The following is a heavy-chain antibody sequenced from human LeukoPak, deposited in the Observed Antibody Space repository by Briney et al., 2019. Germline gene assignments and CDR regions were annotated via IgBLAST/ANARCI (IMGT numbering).Heavy chain of an antibody. CDR2: ISAYNGNT. D-gene: IGHD6-13*01. CDR1: GYTFTSYG. V-gene: IGHV1-18*01. CDR3: AREWQQLPYNWFDP. J-gene: IGHJ5*02. Sequence: ASVKVSCKASGYTFTSYGISWVRQAPGQGLEWMGWISAYNGNTNYAQKFQGRVTITADESTSTAYMELSSLRSEDTAVYYCAREWQQLPYNWFDPWGQGTLVTVSS.